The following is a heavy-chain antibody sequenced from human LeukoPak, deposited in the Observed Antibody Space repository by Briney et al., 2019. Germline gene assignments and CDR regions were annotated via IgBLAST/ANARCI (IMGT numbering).Heavy chain of an antibody. D-gene: IGHD6-13*01. CDR2: IYYSGTA. CDR3: ARVAATRYYYYMDV. J-gene: IGHJ6*03. Sequence: SETLSLTCTVSGGSISSSSYYWGWIRQPPGKGLEWIGTIYYSGTAYYSPSLKSRVTISVDTSMNQFSLRLSSVTAADTAVFYCARVAATRYYYYMDVWGKGTTVTVSS. CDR1: GGSISSSSYY. V-gene: IGHV4-39*01.